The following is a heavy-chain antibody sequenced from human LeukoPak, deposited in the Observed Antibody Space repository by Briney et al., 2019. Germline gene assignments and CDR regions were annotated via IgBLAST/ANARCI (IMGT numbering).Heavy chain of an antibody. J-gene: IGHJ4*02. Sequence: GGSLRLSCAASGFTFSDYTMNWVRQAPGKGLEWVSSISRSSGYIYYADSVKGRFTISRDNAKNSLYLQMTSLRAEDTAMFYCARDRDYAFDYWGQGTLVTVSS. CDR1: GFTFSDYT. D-gene: IGHD4-17*01. CDR3: ARDRDYAFDY. V-gene: IGHV3-21*01. CDR2: ISRSSGYI.